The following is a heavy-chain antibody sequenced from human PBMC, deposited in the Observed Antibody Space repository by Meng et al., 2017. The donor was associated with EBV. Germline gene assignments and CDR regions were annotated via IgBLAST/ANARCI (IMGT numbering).Heavy chain of an antibody. D-gene: IGHD5-24*01. J-gene: IGHJ5*02. CDR1: XYTFVTYS. CDR3: VRDDGYCSTTDCGANWFDP. Sequence: QVQLVQSGAELKQPGAWVKVSCXGXXYTFVTYSITWVRQAPGHGLEWMGWISTYSGDTKYAQKFQGRVTLTADTSTTTAYMELRSLVSDDSGVYYCVRDDGYCSTTDCGANWFDPWGQGTLVTVSS. V-gene: IGHV1-18*01. CDR2: ISTYSGDT.